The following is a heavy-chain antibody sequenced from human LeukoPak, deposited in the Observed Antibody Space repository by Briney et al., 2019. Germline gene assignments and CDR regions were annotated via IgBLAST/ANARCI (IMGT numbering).Heavy chain of an antibody. J-gene: IGHJ4*02. Sequence: PGGSLRLSCAASGFTFSSYAMHWVRQAPGKGLEWVAVISYDGSNKYYADSVKGRFTISRDNSKNTLYLQMNSLRAEDTAVYYCARDRDYGDYPDYWGQGTLVTVSS. V-gene: IGHV3-30*01. CDR2: ISYDGSNK. CDR1: GFTFSSYA. D-gene: IGHD4-17*01. CDR3: ARDRDYGDYPDY.